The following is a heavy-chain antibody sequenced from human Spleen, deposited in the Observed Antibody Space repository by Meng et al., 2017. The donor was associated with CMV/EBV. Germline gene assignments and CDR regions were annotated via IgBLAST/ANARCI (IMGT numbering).Heavy chain of an antibody. J-gene: IGHJ6*02. V-gene: IGHV3-7*01. CDR3: AREGGYTSLYYYNGMDV. D-gene: IGHD5-18*01. Sequence: GESLKISCAASGFTFSSYAMSWVRQAPGKGLEWVANIKQDGSEKYYVDSVRGRFTISRDNAKNSLYLQMNSLRAEDTAVYYCAREGGYTSLYYYNGMDVWGQGTTVTVSS. CDR1: GFTFSSYA. CDR2: IKQDGSEK.